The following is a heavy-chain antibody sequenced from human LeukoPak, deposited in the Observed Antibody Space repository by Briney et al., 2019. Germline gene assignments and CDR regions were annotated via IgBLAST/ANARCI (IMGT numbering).Heavy chain of an antibody. CDR3: ARFIAAPYYFDY. Sequence: GGSLRLSCAASGFTVSSNYMSWVRQAPGKGLEWASFISSSRSYIYYADSVKGRFTISRDNAKNSLYLQMNSLRAEDTAVYYCARFIAAPYYFDYWGRGTLVTVSS. J-gene: IGHJ4*02. D-gene: IGHD6-13*01. V-gene: IGHV3-21*01. CDR2: ISSSRSYI. CDR1: GFTVSSNY.